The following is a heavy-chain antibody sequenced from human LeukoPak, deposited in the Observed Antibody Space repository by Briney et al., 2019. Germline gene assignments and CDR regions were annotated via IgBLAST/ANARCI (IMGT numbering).Heavy chain of an antibody. D-gene: IGHD6-13*01. CDR2: IIPIFGTE. V-gene: IGHV1-69*01. Sequence: SVNVSCTASGGTFSSYAISWVRQAPGQGLEWRGGIIPIFGTENYAQKVQGRVTITADESTSTAYMELSSLSSEDTAVYYCARQQQLVLAGAFDIWGQGTMVTVSS. CDR1: GGTFSSYA. J-gene: IGHJ3*02. CDR3: ARQQQLVLAGAFDI.